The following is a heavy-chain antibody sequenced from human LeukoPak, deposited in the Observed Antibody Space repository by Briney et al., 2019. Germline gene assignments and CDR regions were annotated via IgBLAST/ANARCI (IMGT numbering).Heavy chain of an antibody. D-gene: IGHD6-19*01. CDR2: IYYSGST. CDR1: GGSISSSSYY. Sequence: SETLSLTCTVSGGSISSSSYYWGWIHQPPGKGLEWIGSIYYSGSTYYNPSLKSRVTISVDTSKNQFSLKLSSVTAADTAVYYCARAYSSGWYYFDYWGQGTLVTVSS. J-gene: IGHJ4*02. CDR3: ARAYSSGWYYFDY. V-gene: IGHV4-39*07.